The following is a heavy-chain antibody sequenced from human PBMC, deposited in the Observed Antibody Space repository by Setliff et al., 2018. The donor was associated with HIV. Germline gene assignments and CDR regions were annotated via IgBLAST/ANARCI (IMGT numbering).Heavy chain of an antibody. CDR1: GYSISSDYC. D-gene: IGHD6-13*01. CDR3: ARIDGEAADTNY. J-gene: IGHJ4*02. CDR2: MCHTGST. V-gene: IGHV4-38-2*01. Sequence: SETLSLTCGVSGYSISSDYCWGWIRQPPGKGLGWIGNMCHTGSTYYNPSLKGRVTISVDTSKNQFSLKLTSLTAADTAVYYCARIDGEAADTNYWGQGTLVTVSS.